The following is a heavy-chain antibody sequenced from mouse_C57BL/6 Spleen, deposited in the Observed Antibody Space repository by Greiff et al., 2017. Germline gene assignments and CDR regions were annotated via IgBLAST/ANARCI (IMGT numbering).Heavy chain of an antibody. J-gene: IGHJ1*03. CDR2: IYPYNGVS. Sequence: LQQSGPELVKPGASVKISCKASGYSFTGYYMHWVKQSHGNILDWIGYIYPYNGVSSYNQKFKGKATLTVDKSSSTAYMELRSLTSEDSAVYYCARAGATVVGGYFDVWGTGTTVTVSS. D-gene: IGHD1-1*01. CDR3: ARAGATVVGGYFDV. V-gene: IGHV1-31*01. CDR1: GYSFTGYY.